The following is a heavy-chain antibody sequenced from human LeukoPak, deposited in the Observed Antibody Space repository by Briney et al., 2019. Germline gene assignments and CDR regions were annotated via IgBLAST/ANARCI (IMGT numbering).Heavy chain of an antibody. D-gene: IGHD6-19*01. CDR1: GYTFTGYY. V-gene: IGHV1-2*02. CDR2: INPNSGGT. CDR3: ARDMYSSGWSDY. J-gene: IGHJ4*02. Sequence: GASVKVSCKASGYTFTGYYMHWVRQAPGQGLEWMGWINPNSGGTNYAQKFQGRVTMTRDTSVSTAYMELSRLRSDDTAVYYCARDMYSSGWSDYWGKGTLVTVSS.